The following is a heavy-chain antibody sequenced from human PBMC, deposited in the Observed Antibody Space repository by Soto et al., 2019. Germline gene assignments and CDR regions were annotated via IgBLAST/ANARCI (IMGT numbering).Heavy chain of an antibody. D-gene: IGHD3-22*01. CDR3: AKDRYLDHDSRGYLFDN. J-gene: IGHJ4*01. CDR2: ISRYGDIT. V-gene: IGHV3-23*01. CDR1: GFTFNIYA. Sequence: GGSLRLSCAASGFTFNIYAMTWVRQAPGKGLEWVSAISRYGDITYYADSVEGRFSISRDNSKNTLYLQMNSLRAEDTAVYYCAKDRYLDHDSRGYLFDNWGHGTLVTVSS.